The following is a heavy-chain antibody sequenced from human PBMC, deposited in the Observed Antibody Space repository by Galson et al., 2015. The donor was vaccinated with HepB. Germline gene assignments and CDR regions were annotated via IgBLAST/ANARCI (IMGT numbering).Heavy chain of an antibody. CDR2: IIPIFGTA. V-gene: IGHV1-69*13. J-gene: IGHJ5*02. D-gene: IGHD6-13*01. CDR3: ARDLKPNSSSWYRTWSDP. Sequence: SVKVSCKASGGTFSSYAISWVRQAPGQGLEWMGGIIPIFGTANYAQKFQGIVTITADESTSTAYMELSSLRSEDTAVYYCARDLKPNSSSWYRTWSDPWGQGTLVTVSS. CDR1: GGTFSSYA.